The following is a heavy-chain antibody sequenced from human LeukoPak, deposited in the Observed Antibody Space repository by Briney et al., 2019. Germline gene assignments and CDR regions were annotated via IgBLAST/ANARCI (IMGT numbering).Heavy chain of an antibody. J-gene: IGHJ4*02. CDR1: GFTFSSYS. Sequence: GGSLRLSCAASGFTFSSYSMNWVRQAPGKGLXXXXXXXSSSSYIYYADSVKGRFTISRDNAKNSLYLQMNSLRAEDTAVYYCATDLRPYCSGGSCSGDYWGQGTLVTVSS. CDR2: XXSSSSYI. D-gene: IGHD2-15*01. CDR3: ATDLRPYCSGGSCSGDY. V-gene: IGHV3-21*01.